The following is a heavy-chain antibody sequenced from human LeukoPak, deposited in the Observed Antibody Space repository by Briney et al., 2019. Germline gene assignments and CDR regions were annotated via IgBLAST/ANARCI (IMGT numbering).Heavy chain of an antibody. V-gene: IGHV4-59*12. CDR3: ARDSSGYVLN. CDR1: GDSMRNYY. J-gene: IGHJ4*02. Sequence: SETLSLTCFVSGDSMRNYYWSWIRQPPGKGLEWIGYMYYSGSTSYNPSLKSRVTISVDTSKNQLSLKLSSVTAADTAVYYCARDSSGYVLNWGQGALVTVSS. D-gene: IGHD3-22*01. CDR2: MYYSGST.